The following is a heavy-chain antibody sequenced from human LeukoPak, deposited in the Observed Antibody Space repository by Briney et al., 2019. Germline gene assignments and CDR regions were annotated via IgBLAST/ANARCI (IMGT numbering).Heavy chain of an antibody. CDR1: GFTFSSYG. D-gene: IGHD3-10*01. J-gene: IGHJ3*02. CDR2: ISGSGGST. CDR3: AKMLLLYYYGSGSYDAFDI. Sequence: GGSLRLSCAASGFTFSSYGMSWVRQAPGKGLEWVSAISGSGGSTYYADSVKGRFTISRDNSKNTLYLQMNSLRAEDTAVYYCAKMLLLYYYGSGSYDAFDIWGQGTMVTVSP. V-gene: IGHV3-23*01.